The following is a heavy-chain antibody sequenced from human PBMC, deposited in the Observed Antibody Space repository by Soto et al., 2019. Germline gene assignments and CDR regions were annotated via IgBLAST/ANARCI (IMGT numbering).Heavy chain of an antibody. J-gene: IGHJ6*02. Sequence: PGGSLRLSCAASGFTFSSYGMHWVRQAPGKGLEWVAVISYDGSNKYYADSVKGRFTISRDNSKNTLYLQMNSLRAEDTAVYYCAKDYYDSSGYYLPRYYGMDVWGQGTTVTVSS. D-gene: IGHD3-22*01. V-gene: IGHV3-30*18. CDR1: GFTFSSYG. CDR3: AKDYYDSSGYYLPRYYGMDV. CDR2: ISYDGSNK.